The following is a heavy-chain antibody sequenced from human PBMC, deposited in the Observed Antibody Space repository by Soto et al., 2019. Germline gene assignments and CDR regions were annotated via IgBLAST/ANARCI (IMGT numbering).Heavy chain of an antibody. Sequence: SETLSLTCTVSGGSISSYYWSWIRQPPGKGLEWIGYIYYSGSTNYNPSLKSRVTISVDTSKNQFSLKLSSVTAADTAVYYCARVPPTVTPWYFDYWGQGTLVTVSS. CDR3: ARVPPTVTPWYFDY. CDR1: GGSISSYY. V-gene: IGHV4-59*01. CDR2: IYYSGST. D-gene: IGHD4-17*01. J-gene: IGHJ4*02.